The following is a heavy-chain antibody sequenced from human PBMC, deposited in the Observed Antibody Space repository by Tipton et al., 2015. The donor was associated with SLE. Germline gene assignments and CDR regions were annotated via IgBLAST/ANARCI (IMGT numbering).Heavy chain of an antibody. CDR3: ARDLRPMDV. V-gene: IGHV4-59*01. Sequence: PGLVKPSETLSLTCTVSGDSISPYYWSWIRQPPGKGLEWIGYIYFSGSTNYSPSLRSRVAISLDTSKNQFSLKLSSVTAADTAVYFCARDLRPMDVWGPGTTVIVSS. J-gene: IGHJ6*02. CDR1: GDSISPYY. CDR2: IYFSGST.